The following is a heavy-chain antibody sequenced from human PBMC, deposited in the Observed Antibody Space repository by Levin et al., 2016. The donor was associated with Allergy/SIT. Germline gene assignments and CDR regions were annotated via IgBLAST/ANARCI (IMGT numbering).Heavy chain of an antibody. CDR1: GGSISSSSYY. CDR2: IYYSGST. CDR3: ARQGIQRRSYYFDY. J-gene: IGHJ4*02. V-gene: IGHV4-39*01. Sequence: SETLSLTCTVSGGSISSSSYYWGWIRQPPGKGLEWIGSIYYSGSTYYNPSLKSRVTISVDTSKNQFSLKLSSVTAADTAVYYCARQGIQRRSYYFDYWGQGTLVTVSS. D-gene: IGHD5-18*01.